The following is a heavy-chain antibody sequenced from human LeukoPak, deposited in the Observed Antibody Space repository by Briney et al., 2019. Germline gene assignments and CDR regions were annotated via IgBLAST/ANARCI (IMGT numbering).Heavy chain of an antibody. Sequence: SVKVSCKASGGTFSSYAISWVRQAPGQGLEWMGGIIPIFGTANYAQKFQGRVTITADESTSTAYMELSSLRSEDTAVYYCARVWFGELNGMDVWGQGTTVTVSS. CDR3: ARVWFGELNGMDV. J-gene: IGHJ6*02. D-gene: IGHD3-10*01. CDR1: GGTFSSYA. V-gene: IGHV1-69*13. CDR2: IIPIFGTA.